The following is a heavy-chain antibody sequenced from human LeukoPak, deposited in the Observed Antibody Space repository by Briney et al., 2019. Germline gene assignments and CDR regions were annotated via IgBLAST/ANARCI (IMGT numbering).Heavy chain of an antibody. CDR1: GFTFSSYE. Sequence: PGGSLRLSCAASGFTFSSYEMNWVRQAPGKGLEWVSAISGSGGSTYYADSVKGRFTISRGNSKNTLYLQMNSLRAEDTAVYYCAKDLEPVVWSSGDYWGQGTLVTVSS. CDR3: AKDLEPVVWSSGDY. V-gene: IGHV3-23*01. CDR2: ISGSGGST. J-gene: IGHJ4*02. D-gene: IGHD2-21*01.